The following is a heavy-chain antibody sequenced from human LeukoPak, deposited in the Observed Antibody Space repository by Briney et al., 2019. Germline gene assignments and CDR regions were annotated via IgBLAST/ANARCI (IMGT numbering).Heavy chain of an antibody. D-gene: IGHD5-12*01. J-gene: IGHJ4*02. V-gene: IGHV3-21*04. CDR2: ISATSSDI. CDR1: GFDFESYT. CDR3: AKGLFSAFDKFLDS. Sequence: PGGSLRLSWAASGFDFESYTMTWVRQAPGKGLEWVSLISATSSDINYAESVRGRFTITRDNAKNSLFLQMDSLRVEDTAIYYCAKGLFSAFDKFLDSWGQGTLVTVSS.